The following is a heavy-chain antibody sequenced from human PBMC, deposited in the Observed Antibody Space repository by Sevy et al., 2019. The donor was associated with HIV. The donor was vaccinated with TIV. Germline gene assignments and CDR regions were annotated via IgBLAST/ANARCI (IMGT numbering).Heavy chain of an antibody. V-gene: IGHV3-30*18. J-gene: IGHJ6*02. CDR3: AKDFLMVRGVITRSYYYGMDV. CDR2: ISYDGSNK. Sequence: GGSLRLSCAASGFTFSSYGMHWVRQAPGKGLEWVAVISYDGSNKYYADSVKGRFTISRDNSKNTLYLQMNSLRAEDTAVYYCAKDFLMVRGVITRSYYYGMDVWGQGTTVTVSS. D-gene: IGHD3-10*01. CDR1: GFTFSSYG.